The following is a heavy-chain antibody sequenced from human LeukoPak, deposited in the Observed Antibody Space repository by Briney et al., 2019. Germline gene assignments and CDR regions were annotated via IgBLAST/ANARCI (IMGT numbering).Heavy chain of an antibody. CDR2: ITSSSSYI. CDR1: GFTFSNYN. Sequence: GGSLRLSCAASGFTFSNYNMNWVRQAPGKGLEWVSSITSSSSYIYYADSLKGRFTISRDNAKNSLYLQMNSLRAEDTAVYYCARASAGTLDLLDYWGQGTLVTVSS. J-gene: IGHJ4*02. V-gene: IGHV3-21*01. CDR3: ARASAGTLDLLDY. D-gene: IGHD6-13*01.